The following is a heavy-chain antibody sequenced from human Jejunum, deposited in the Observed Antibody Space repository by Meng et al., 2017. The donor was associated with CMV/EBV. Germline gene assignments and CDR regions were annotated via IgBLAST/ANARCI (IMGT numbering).Heavy chain of an antibody. CDR2: IYSSGST. Sequence: VSGGCNSSYYWSWIRQTPGKGLEWIGYIYSSGSTNYNPSLKSRVTISVDTSKNQFSLRLSAVTAADTAVYYCARATGFQLRNFDYWGQGTLVTVSS. V-gene: IGHV4-59*01. CDR1: GGCNSSYY. D-gene: IGHD4-23*01. J-gene: IGHJ4*02. CDR3: ARATGFQLRNFDY.